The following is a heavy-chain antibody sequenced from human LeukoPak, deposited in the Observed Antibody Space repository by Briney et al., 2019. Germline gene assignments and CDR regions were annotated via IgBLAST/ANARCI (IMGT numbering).Heavy chain of an antibody. D-gene: IGHD3-22*01. CDR1: GFTFSSYW. CDR2: INSDGSFT. CDR3: ARGLPYDSSGYYPFDY. J-gene: IGHJ4*02. Sequence: GGSLRLSCAASGFTFSSYWMHWVRQAPGKGLVCVSRINSDGSFTIYADSVKGRFTISRDNAKNTLYPQMNSLRAEDTAVYYCARGLPYDSSGYYPFDYWGQGTLVTVSS. V-gene: IGHV3-74*01.